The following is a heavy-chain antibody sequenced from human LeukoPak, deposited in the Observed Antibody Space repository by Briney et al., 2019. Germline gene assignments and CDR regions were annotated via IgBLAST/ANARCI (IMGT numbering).Heavy chain of an antibody. CDR3: ARGFPYYYDSSGYCDY. V-gene: IGHV4-34*01. Sequence: INHSGSTNYNPSLKSRVTISVDKSKKQFSLKLSSVTAADAAVYYCARGFPYYYDSSGYCDYWGQGTLVTVSS. CDR2: INHSGST. D-gene: IGHD3-22*01. J-gene: IGHJ4*02.